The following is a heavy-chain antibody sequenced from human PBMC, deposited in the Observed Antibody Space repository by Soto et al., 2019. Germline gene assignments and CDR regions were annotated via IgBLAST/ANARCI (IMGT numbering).Heavy chain of an antibody. V-gene: IGHV1-46*01. CDR2: INPTGGAA. J-gene: IGHJ4*02. CDR1: GYTFTSYY. D-gene: IGHD3-22*01. CDR3: ARGARNPYYYDGSGLWYCDH. Sequence: QVQLVQTGAEVKKTGASVKVSCKASGYTFTSYYLHWVRQAPGQGLEYLGVINPTGGAAIYAPKFRGRVAMTRDTASSTVYMELSSLTADDTAVYYCARGARNPYYYDGSGLWYCDHWGLGTLVSASS.